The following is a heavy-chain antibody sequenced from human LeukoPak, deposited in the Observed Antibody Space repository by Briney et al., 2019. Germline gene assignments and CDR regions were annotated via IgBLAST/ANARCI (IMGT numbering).Heavy chain of an antibody. J-gene: IGHJ4*02. Sequence: PGGSLRLSCEASGFSVTTKYMSWVRQAPGKGLEWVSVIYSGGSTYYADSVKARFTISRDKSKSTVYLQMNNLRAEDTAVYYCATDGGRRGFDYWGQGTLVTVSS. CDR3: ATDGGRRGFDY. D-gene: IGHD3-10*01. CDR1: GFSVTTKY. CDR2: IYSGGST. V-gene: IGHV3-66*01.